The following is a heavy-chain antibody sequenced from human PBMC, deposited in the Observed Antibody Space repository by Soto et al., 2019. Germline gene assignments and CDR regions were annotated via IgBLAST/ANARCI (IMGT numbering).Heavy chain of an antibody. CDR3: ARAGGFGELFSPPIDY. CDR1: GFTFSSYE. Sequence: GGSLRLSCAASGFTFSSYEMNWARQAPGKGLEWVSYISSSGSTIYYADSVKGRFTISRDNAKNSLYLQMNSLRAEDTAVYYCARAGGFGELFSPPIDYWGQGTLVTVS. CDR2: ISSSGSTI. V-gene: IGHV3-48*03. J-gene: IGHJ4*02. D-gene: IGHD3-10*01.